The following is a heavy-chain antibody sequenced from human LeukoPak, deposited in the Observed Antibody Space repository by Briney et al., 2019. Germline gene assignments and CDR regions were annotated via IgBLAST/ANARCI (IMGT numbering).Heavy chain of an antibody. Sequence: SETLSLACAVYGGSFSGYYWSWIRQPPGKGLEWIGEINHSGSTNYNPSLKSRVTISVDTSKNQFSLKLSSVTAADTAVYYCARGIAAAVYYLDYWGQGTLVTVSS. J-gene: IGHJ4*02. D-gene: IGHD6-13*01. V-gene: IGHV4-34*01. CDR1: GGSFSGYY. CDR3: ARGIAAAVYYLDY. CDR2: INHSGST.